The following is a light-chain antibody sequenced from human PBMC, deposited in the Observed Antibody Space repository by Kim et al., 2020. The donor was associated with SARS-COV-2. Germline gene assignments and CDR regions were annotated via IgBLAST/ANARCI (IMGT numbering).Light chain of an antibody. Sequence: QAVVTQEPSLTVSPGGTVTLTCGSSTGAVTSGHYPYWFQQKPGQAPRTLIYDTSNKHSWTPARFSGSLLGGKAALTLSGAQPEDEAEYYCLLSYNTARRVFGGGTKLTVL. CDR2: DTS. CDR1: TGAVTSGHY. CDR3: LLSYNTARRV. V-gene: IGLV7-46*01. J-gene: IGLJ2*01.